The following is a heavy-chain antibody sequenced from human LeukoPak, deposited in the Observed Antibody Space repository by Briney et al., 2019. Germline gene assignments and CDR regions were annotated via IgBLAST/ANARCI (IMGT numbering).Heavy chain of an antibody. CDR3: VGTVDGDYSPRDYYGMDV. CDR1: GFTFSSYA. J-gene: IGHJ6*02. D-gene: IGHD4-17*01. V-gene: IGHV3-30-3*01. Sequence: GGSLRLSCAASGFTFSSYAMHWVRQAPGKGLEWVAVISYDGSNKYYADSVKGRFTISRDNSKNTLYLQMNSLRAEDTAVYYCVGTVDGDYSPRDYYGMDVWGQGTTVTVSS. CDR2: ISYDGSNK.